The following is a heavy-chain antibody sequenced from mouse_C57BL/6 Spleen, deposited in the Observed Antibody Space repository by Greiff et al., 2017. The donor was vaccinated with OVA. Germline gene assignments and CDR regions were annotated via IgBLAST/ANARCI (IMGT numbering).Heavy chain of an antibody. J-gene: IGHJ3*01. V-gene: IGHV1-50*01. CDR1: GYTFTSYW. CDR2: IDPSDSYT. D-gene: IGHD2-4*01. CDR3: ARSGDYDAWFAY. Sequence: VQLQQPGAELVKPGASVKLSCKASGYTFTSYWMQWVKQRPGQGLEWIGEIDPSDSYTNYNQKFKGKATLTVDTSSSTAYMQLSSLTSEDSAVYYCARSGDYDAWFAYWGQGTLVTVSA.